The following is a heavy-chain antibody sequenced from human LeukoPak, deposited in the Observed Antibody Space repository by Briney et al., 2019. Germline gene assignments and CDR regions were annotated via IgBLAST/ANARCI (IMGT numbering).Heavy chain of an antibody. J-gene: IGHJ4*02. CDR2: ISSSSSTI. CDR3: TTARRGFDY. D-gene: IGHD3-10*01. Sequence: GGSLRLSCAASGFTFNTFNMNWVRQAPGKGLEWVSYISSSSSTIYYADSVKGRFTISRDNAKNSLYLQMNSLRAEDTAVYYCTTARRGFDYWGQGTLVTVSS. V-gene: IGHV3-48*04. CDR1: GFTFNTFN.